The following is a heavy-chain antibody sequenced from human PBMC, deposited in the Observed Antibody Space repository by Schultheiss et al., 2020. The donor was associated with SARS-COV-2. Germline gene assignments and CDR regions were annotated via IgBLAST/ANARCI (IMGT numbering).Heavy chain of an antibody. CDR1: GFTFSSYA. Sequence: GGSLRLSCAASGFTFSSYAMHWVRQAPGKGLEWVSVIYSGGSTYYADSVKGRFTISRDNSKNTLYLQMNSLRSDDTAVYYCARDDHDYSPLGNWFDPWGQGTLVTVSS. D-gene: IGHD2-21*01. CDR2: IYSGGST. V-gene: IGHV3-NL1*01. CDR3: ARDDHDYSPLGNWFDP. J-gene: IGHJ5*02.